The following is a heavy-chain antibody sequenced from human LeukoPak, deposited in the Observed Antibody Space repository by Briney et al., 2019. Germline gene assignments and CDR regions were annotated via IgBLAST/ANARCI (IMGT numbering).Heavy chain of an antibody. Sequence: GGSLRLSCAASGFTFNNYAMNWVRQAPGKGLEWVSIVTGDGRTTNYADSVRGRFTISRDNSKNRLHLQMNSLRAEDTAVYYCAKSGSSSWDWFDPWGQGTLSPSPQ. CDR1: GFTFNNYA. CDR3: AKSGSSSWDWFDP. CDR2: VTGDGRTT. J-gene: IGHJ5*02. D-gene: IGHD2-2*01. V-gene: IGHV3-23*01.